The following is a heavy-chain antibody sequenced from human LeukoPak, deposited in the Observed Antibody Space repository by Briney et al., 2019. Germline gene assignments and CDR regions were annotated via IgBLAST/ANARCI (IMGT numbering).Heavy chain of an antibody. CDR3: AKGGVDY. J-gene: IGHJ4*02. Sequence: AGGSLRLSCVVSGFTFSSHWMHWVSQAPGEGLVWVSRINSDGSTTTYADSVKGRFTISRDNAKNTLYLQMNSLRAEDTAVYYCAKGGVDYWGQGTLVTVSS. V-gene: IGHV3-74*01. CDR2: INSDGSTT. D-gene: IGHD6-25*01. CDR1: GFTFSSHW.